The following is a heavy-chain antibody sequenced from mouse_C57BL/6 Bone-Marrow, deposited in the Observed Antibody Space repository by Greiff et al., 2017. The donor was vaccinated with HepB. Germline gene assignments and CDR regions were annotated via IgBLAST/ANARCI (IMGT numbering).Heavy chain of an antibody. J-gene: IGHJ2*01. CDR1: GYTFTNYW. Sequence: VKLQESGAELVRPGTSVKMSCKASGYTFTNYWIGWAKQRPGHGLEWIGDIYPGGGYTNYNEKFKGKATLTADKSSSTAYMQFSSLTSEDSAIYYCARNDYYGSSYGYWGQGTTLTVSS. CDR2: IYPGGGYT. D-gene: IGHD1-1*01. V-gene: IGHV1-63*01. CDR3: ARNDYYGSSYGY.